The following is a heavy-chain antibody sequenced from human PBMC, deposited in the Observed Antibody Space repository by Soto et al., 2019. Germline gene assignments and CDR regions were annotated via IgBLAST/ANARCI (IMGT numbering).Heavy chain of an antibody. J-gene: IGHJ4*02. CDR2: INPSGGST. CDR1: GYTFTSYY. CDR3: ARGGGYDSSGYYYGY. Sequence: QVQLVQSGAEVKKPGASVKVSCKASGYTFTSYYMHWVRQAPGQGLEWMGIINPSGGSTSYAQKFQGRVTMTRDTAPSPVYMELGRLRSEGTGVYYCARGGGYDSSGYYYGYWGQGTLVTVSS. V-gene: IGHV1-46*01. D-gene: IGHD3-22*01.